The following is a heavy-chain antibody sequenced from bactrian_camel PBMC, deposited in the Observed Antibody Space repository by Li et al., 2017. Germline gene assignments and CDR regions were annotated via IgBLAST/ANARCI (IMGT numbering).Heavy chain of an antibody. Sequence: VQLVESGGGSVQAGGSLRLTCVASGHLSTYCMGWFRQAPGKEREGVASIEGDDTINYADSVKGRFTISSDNAKNTLYLQMNSLKTDDTAMYYCARTRDFITPRQSPSRAYKGQGTQVTVS. V-gene: IGHV3S53*01. D-gene: IGHD1*01. J-gene: IGHJ4*01. CDR2: IEGDDTI. CDR1: GHLSTYC.